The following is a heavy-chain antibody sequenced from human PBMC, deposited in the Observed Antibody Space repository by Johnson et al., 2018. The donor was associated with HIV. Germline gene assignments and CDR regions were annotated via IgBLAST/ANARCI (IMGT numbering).Heavy chain of an antibody. J-gene: IGHJ3*02. CDR1: GFTFSDYY. Sequence: QVQLVESGGGLVQPGGSLRLSCAASGFTFSDYYMSWIRQAPGKGLEWVSYISSSGSRIYYADFVNGLFTISRDNAQNSMYLQMNSLRAEDTALYYCARASTWWGGLQDGYAFDIWGRGTMVTVSA. CDR2: ISSSGSRI. V-gene: IGHV3-11*01. D-gene: IGHD2-15*01. CDR3: ARASTWWGGLQDGYAFDI.